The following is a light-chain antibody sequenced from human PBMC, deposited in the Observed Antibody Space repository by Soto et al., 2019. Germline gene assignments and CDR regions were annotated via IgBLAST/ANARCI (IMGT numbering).Light chain of an antibody. CDR3: QKYSSVPV. Sequence: DIQMTQSPTSLSASVGDRVTITCQASQGIRNFVAWYQQKPGKAPKLLIYAASTLQSGVPSRFSGSGSGTDFTHTINSLQPEDVAAYSCQKYSSVPVFGPGTKVEI. CDR1: QGIRNF. V-gene: IGKV1-27*01. J-gene: IGKJ3*01. CDR2: AAS.